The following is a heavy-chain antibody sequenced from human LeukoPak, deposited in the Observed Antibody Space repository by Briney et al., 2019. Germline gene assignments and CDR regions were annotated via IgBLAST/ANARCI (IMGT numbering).Heavy chain of an antibody. Sequence: SGGSLSLSCAVSGFTVSSNYMSWVRQAPGKGLEWVSVLYSGGNTYYADSATGRFTISRDNSKNTLYLQMNSLRAEDTAVYYCARYDGGSGPFDYWGQGTLVTVSS. CDR2: LYSGGNT. D-gene: IGHD3-10*01. CDR1: GFTVSSNY. V-gene: IGHV3-53*01. CDR3: ARYDGGSGPFDY. J-gene: IGHJ4*02.